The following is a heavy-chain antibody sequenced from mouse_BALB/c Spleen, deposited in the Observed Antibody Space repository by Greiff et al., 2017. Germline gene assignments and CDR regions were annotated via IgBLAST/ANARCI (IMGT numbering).Heavy chain of an antibody. D-gene: IGHD1-1*01. CDR1: GFTFSSYG. Sequence: EVQLVESGGDLVKPGGSLKLSCAASGFTFSSYGMSWVRQTPDKRLEWVATISSGGSYTYYPDSVKGRITISRDNAKNTLYLQMSSLKSEDTAMYYCERHYYGSRGEYYAMDYWGQGTSVTVSS. J-gene: IGHJ4*01. V-gene: IGHV5-6*01. CDR3: ERHYYGSRGEYYAMDY. CDR2: ISSGGSYT.